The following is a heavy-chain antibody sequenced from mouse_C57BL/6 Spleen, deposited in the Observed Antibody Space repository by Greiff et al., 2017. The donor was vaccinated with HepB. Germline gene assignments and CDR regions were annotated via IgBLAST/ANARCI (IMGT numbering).Heavy chain of an antibody. V-gene: IGHV1-18*01. CDR1: GYTFTDYN. CDR3: ARRYYDYASCAY. D-gene: IGHD2-4*01. CDR2: INPNNGGT. Sequence: EVQLQQSGPELVKPGAPVKIPCKASGYTFTDYNMDWVKQSHGKSLEWIGDINPNNGGTIYNQKFKGKATLTVDKSSSTAYMELRSLTSEDTAVYYCARRYYDYASCAYWGQGTLVTVSA. J-gene: IGHJ3*01.